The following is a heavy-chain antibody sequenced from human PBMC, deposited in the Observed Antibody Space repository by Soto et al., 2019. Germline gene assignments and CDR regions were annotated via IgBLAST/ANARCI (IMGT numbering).Heavy chain of an antibody. Sequence: QVQLQQWGAGLLKPSETLSLTCAVYGGSFSGYYWSWIGQPPGKGLEWIGEINHSGSTNYNPSLKSRGTISVDTSKNQFSLKLSSVTAADTAVYYCARGQIRFLEWLLSSYFYYWGQGTLVTVSS. D-gene: IGHD3-3*01. J-gene: IGHJ4*02. V-gene: IGHV4-34*01. CDR1: GGSFSGYY. CDR2: INHSGST. CDR3: ARGQIRFLEWLLSSYFYY.